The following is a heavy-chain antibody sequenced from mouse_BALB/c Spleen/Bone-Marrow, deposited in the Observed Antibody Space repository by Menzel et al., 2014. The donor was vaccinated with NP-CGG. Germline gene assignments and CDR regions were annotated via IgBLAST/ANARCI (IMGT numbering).Heavy chain of an antibody. CDR2: IFPGIGTT. CDR1: GYTFTNYW. CDR3: ARGGNYGY. V-gene: IGHV1S132*01. Sequence: VQLQQSGAELVKPGALVKLSCKTSGYTFTNYWIQWVKQRPGQGLGWIGEIFPGIGTTYYNEKFKGKATLTIDTSSSTAYMQLSSLTSEDSAVYFCARGGNYGYWGQGTTLTVSS. J-gene: IGHJ2*01. D-gene: IGHD2-1*01.